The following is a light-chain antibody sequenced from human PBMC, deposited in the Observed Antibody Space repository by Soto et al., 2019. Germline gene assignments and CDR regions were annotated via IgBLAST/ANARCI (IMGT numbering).Light chain of an antibody. CDR2: LGS. V-gene: IGKV2-28*01. Sequence: DIVMTQSQLSLPVTPGEPASISCRSSQSLLHSNGYNYLAWYLQKPGQSPQLLIYLGSNRAAGVLDRFSGSRSFTDFTLKISSVQAEDVGVYYYRQALQTPPYTFGQGTKLEIK. CDR3: RQALQTPPYT. CDR1: QSLLHSNGYNY. J-gene: IGKJ2*01.